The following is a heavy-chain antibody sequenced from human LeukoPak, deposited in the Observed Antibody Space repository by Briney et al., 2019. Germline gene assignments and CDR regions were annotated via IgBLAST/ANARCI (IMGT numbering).Heavy chain of an antibody. CDR2: ISGSGSTI. J-gene: IGHJ6*03. Sequence: PGGSLRLSCATSGFTFSSYEMSWVRQAPGKGLEWVSYISGSGSTIYYADSVQGRFTISRDNAKNSLYLQMNSLRAEDTAVYYCAREGARSGSFHYYYYYMDVWGKGTTVTVSS. CDR3: AREGARSGSFHYYYYYMDV. D-gene: IGHD3-10*01. CDR1: GFTFSSYE. V-gene: IGHV3-48*03.